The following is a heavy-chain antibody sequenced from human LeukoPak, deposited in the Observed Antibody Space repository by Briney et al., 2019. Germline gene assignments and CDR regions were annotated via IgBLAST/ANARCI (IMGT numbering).Heavy chain of an antibody. CDR3: AKEGISGSADYYYYGMDV. V-gene: IGHV3-23*01. J-gene: IGHJ6*02. CDR2: ISGSGGST. Sequence: GGSLRLSCAASGFTFSSYAMSWVRQAPGKGLEWVSAISGSGGSTYYADSVKGRFTISRDNSKNTLYLQMNSLRAEDTAVYYCAKEGISGSADYYYYGMDVCGQGTTVTVSS. CDR1: GFTFSSYA. D-gene: IGHD3-10*01.